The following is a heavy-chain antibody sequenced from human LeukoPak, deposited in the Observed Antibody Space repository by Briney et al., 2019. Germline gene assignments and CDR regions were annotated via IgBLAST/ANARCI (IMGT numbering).Heavy chain of an antibody. V-gene: IGHV4-61*02. CDR2: IYTSGST. D-gene: IGHD3-22*01. Sequence: SETLSLTCTVSGGSISSGSYYWSWIRQPTGKGLEWIGRIYTSGSTNYNPSLKSRVTISVDTSKNQFSLKLSSVTAADTAVYYCAGEDSSGYYPHFDYWGQGTLVTVSS. CDR1: GGSISSGSYY. J-gene: IGHJ4*02. CDR3: AGEDSSGYYPHFDY.